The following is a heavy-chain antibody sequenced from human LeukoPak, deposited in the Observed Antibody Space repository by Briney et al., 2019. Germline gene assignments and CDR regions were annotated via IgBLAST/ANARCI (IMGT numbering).Heavy chain of an antibody. J-gene: IGHJ3*02. CDR3: AKGGDGYNGANDAFDI. Sequence: PGRSLRLSCAASGFTFSSYAMHWVRQAPGKGLEWVAFIRYGGSNKYYADSVKGRFTISRDNSKNTLYLQMNSLRAEDTAVYYCAKGGDGYNGANDAFDIWGQGTMVTVSS. V-gene: IGHV3-30*02. CDR1: GFTFSSYA. D-gene: IGHD5-24*01. CDR2: IRYGGSNK.